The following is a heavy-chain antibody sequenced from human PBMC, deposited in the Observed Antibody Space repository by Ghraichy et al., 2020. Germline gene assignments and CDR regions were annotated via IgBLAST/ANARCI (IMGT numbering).Heavy chain of an antibody. CDR3: ARDVMIRGVIHWFDP. CDR1: GYTFTGYY. D-gene: IGHD3-10*01. V-gene: IGHV1-2*02. CDR2: VNPNSGGA. J-gene: IGHJ5*02. Sequence: ASVKVSCKASGYTFTGYYIHWVRQAPGQGLEWMGWVNPNSGGAAYAQRFQGRVTLTRDTSISTAYMELSSLTSDDTAVYYCARDVMIRGVIHWFDPWGQGTLVTVSS.